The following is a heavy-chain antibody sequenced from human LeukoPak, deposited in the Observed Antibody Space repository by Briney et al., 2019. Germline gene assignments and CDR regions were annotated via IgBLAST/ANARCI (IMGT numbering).Heavy chain of an antibody. CDR2: ISSSGSTI. V-gene: IGHV3-11*01. CDR1: GFTFSDYY. J-gene: IGHJ6*02. D-gene: IGHD5-24*01. Sequence: PGGSLRLSCAASGFTFSDYYMSWIRQAPGKGLEWVSYISSSGSTIYYADSVKGRFTISRDNAKNSLYLQMNSLRAEDMAVYYCARDPGDGYNHYYGMDVWGQGTTVTVSS. CDR3: ARDPGDGYNHYYGMDV.